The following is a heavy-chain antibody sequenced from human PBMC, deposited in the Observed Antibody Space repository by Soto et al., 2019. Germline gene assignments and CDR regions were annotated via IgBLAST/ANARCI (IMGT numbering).Heavy chain of an antibody. CDR1: GGTFSNYA. Sequence: QVQLVQSGAEVKRPGSSVKVSCTASGGTFSNYAISWVRRAPGQGLEWMGGIIPIFGTANYAQKFQARVTITADESTSTAYMELNSLRSEDTAMYYCARSPSAAAVSTLGWFDPWGQGTLVTVSS. D-gene: IGHD6-13*01. CDR2: IIPIFGTA. CDR3: ARSPSAAAVSTLGWFDP. V-gene: IGHV1-69*01. J-gene: IGHJ5*02.